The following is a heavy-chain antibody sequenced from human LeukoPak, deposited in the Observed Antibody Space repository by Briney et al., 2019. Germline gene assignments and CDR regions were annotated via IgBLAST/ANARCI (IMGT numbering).Heavy chain of an antibody. V-gene: IGHV4-4*07. CDR2: IYSSGST. D-gene: IGHD4-23*01. Sequence: PETLSLTCTASGGSIKSYYWSWIRQPAGKGLEWIGRIYSSGSTNYNPSLKSRVSMSVDTSKNQFSLKLTSVTAADTAVYYCARGGKATVVTMWGQGILVTVSS. J-gene: IGHJ4*02. CDR1: GGSIKSYY. CDR3: ARGGKATVVTM.